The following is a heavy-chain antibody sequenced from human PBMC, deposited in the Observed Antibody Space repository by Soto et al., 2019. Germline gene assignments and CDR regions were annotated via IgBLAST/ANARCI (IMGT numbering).Heavy chain of an antibody. CDR1: GGSFSGYY. D-gene: IGHD6-19*01. CDR3: ARASLAIAVLGKGRRISNWFDP. V-gene: IGHV4-34*01. J-gene: IGHJ5*02. CDR2: INHSGST. Sequence: QVQLQQWGAGLLKPSETLSLTCAVYGGSFSGYYWCWIRQPPGKGLEWIGEINHSGSTNYNPSLRSSVTIAIDTSNIRYPLKLSSVTAAAAAMYYCARASLAIAVLGKGRRISNWFDPWGQRTMVDVSS.